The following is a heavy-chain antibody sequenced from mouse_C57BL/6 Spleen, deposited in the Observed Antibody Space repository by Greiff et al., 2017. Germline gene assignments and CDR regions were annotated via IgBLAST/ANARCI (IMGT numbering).Heavy chain of an antibody. Sequence: VQLQQSGAELMKPGASVKLSCKATGYTFTGYWIEWVKQRPGHGLEWIGEILPGSGSTNYNEKFKGKATFTADTSSNTAYMQLSSLTTEDSAVYYCARGVYYYGSEGFAYWGQGTLVTVSA. CDR1: GYTFTGYW. J-gene: IGHJ3*01. CDR3: ARGVYYYGSEGFAY. CDR2: ILPGSGST. V-gene: IGHV1-9*01. D-gene: IGHD1-1*01.